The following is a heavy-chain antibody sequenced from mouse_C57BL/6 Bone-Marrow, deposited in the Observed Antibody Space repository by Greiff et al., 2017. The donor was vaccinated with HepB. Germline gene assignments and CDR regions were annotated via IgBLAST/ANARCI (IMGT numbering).Heavy chain of an antibody. J-gene: IGHJ2*01. V-gene: IGHV5-4*03. CDR2: ISDGGSYT. CDR1: GFTFSSYA. D-gene: IGHD1-1*01. CDR3: ARGVITTVVSNYFDY. Sequence: DVMLVESGGGLVKPGGSLKLSCAASGFTFSSYAMSWVRQTPEKRLEWVATISDGGSYTYYPDNVKGRFTISRDNAKNNLYLQMSHLKSEDTAMYYCARGVITTVVSNYFDYWGQGTTLTVSS.